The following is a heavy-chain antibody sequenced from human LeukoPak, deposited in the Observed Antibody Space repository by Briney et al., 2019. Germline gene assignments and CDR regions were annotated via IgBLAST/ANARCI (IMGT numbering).Heavy chain of an antibody. CDR2: IRGDGGDA. Sequence: GGSLRLSCAASGSTFRSAWMHWVRQAPGKGLVWVSRIRGDGGDANYGDFVKGRYTISRDNAKSTLYLQMNGLGVEDTAVYYCVRGIVAGSGSYSDWGQGTLVTVSS. CDR1: GSTFRSAW. V-gene: IGHV3-74*01. J-gene: IGHJ4*02. CDR3: VRGIVAGSGSYSD. D-gene: IGHD3-10*01.